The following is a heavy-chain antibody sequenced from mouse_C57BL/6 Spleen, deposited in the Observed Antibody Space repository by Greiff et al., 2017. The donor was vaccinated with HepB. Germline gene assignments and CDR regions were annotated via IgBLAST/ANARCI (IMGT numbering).Heavy chain of an antibody. CDR1: GYAFSSSW. D-gene: IGHD1-1*01. Sequence: QVQLQQSGPELVKPGASVKISCKASGYAFSSSWMNWVKQRPGKGLEWIGRIYPGDGDTNYNGKFKGKATLTADKSSSTAYMQLSRLTSEDSAVYFCARSGDYDGSSHPYYFDYWGQGTTLTVSS. CDR2: IYPGDGDT. J-gene: IGHJ2*01. V-gene: IGHV1-82*01. CDR3: ARSGDYDGSSHPYYFDY.